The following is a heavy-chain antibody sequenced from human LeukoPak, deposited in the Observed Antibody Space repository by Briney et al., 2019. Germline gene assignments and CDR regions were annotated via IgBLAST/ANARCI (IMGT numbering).Heavy chain of an antibody. CDR3: AREGKYVAMPDY. CDR2: IIPIFGTA. J-gene: IGHJ4*02. Sequence: ASVKVSCKASGGTFSSYAISWVRQAPGQGLEWMGRIIPIFGTATYAQKFQGRVTITTDESTSTAYMELSSLRSEDTAVYYCAREGKYVAMPDYWGQGTLVTVSS. V-gene: IGHV1-69*05. D-gene: IGHD2-2*01. CDR1: GGTFSSYA.